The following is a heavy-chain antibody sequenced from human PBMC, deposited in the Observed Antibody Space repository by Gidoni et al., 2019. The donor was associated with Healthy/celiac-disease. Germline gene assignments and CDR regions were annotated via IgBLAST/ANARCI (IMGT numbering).Heavy chain of an antibody. D-gene: IGHD6-6*01. CDR1: GGSISSYY. CDR2: IYYSGST. V-gene: IGHV4-59*01. J-gene: IGHJ5*02. Sequence: QAQLQESGPGLVKPSETLSLTCTVSGGSISSYYWSWIRQPPGKGLEWIGYIYYSGSTNYNPPLKSRVTISVDTSKNQFSLKLSSVTAADTAVYYCARVKYSSSFWFDPWGQGTLVTVSS. CDR3: ARVKYSSSFWFDP.